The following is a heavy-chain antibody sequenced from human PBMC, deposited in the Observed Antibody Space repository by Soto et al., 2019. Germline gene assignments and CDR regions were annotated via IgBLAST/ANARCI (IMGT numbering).Heavy chain of an antibody. CDR2: IHHGGST. CDR1: GGSISSSNW. D-gene: IGHD7-27*01. CDR3: AGQRGTRSPFDS. J-gene: IGHJ4*02. Sequence: QVQLQESGPGLVKPSGTLSLTCAVSGGSISSSNWWTWVRQPPGKGLEWIGEIHHGGSTNYNPSLNRRVTVPLDQSKNQYSLRLGSVTAADTAVYYCAGQRGTRSPFDSWGQGALVTVSS. V-gene: IGHV4-4*02.